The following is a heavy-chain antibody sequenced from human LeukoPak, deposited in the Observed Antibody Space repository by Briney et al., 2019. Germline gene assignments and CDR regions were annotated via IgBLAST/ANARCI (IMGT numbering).Heavy chain of an antibody. J-gene: IGHJ4*02. Sequence: GASVKVSCKASGYTFTSYGISWVRQAPGQGLEWMGWISAYNGNTSYAQKLQGRVTMTTDTSTSTAYMELRSLRSDDTAVYYCARDPDRGFGELSFDYWGQGTLVTVSS. CDR1: GYTFTSYG. CDR2: ISAYNGNT. CDR3: ARDPDRGFGELSFDY. D-gene: IGHD3-10*01. V-gene: IGHV1-18*01.